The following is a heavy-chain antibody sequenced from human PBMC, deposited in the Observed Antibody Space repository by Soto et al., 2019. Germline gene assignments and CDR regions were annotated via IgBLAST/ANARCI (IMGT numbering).Heavy chain of an antibody. CDR3: ATSNTNCPGCYS. CDR2: ISHSGLR. D-gene: IGHD7-27*01. Sequence: PSXTLSLTCIVSGVSISSGYCTWIRQSPGKGLEWIGYISHSGLRHYRASLQSRLTMSVETPKNQFSLNLTSVTAADTAIYYCATSNTNCPGCYSWGQGTLVTVSS. CDR1: GVSISSGY. J-gene: IGHJ5*02. V-gene: IGHV4-59*01.